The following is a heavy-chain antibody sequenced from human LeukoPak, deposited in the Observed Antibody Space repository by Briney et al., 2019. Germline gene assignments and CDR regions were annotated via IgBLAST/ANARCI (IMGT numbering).Heavy chain of an antibody. CDR3: ARDLYSYDSSGYPHSPDY. V-gene: IGHV3-23*01. CDR2: IIASGGST. Sequence: GGSLRLSCAASGFTFSSYGMSWVRQAPGKGLEWVSTIIASGGSTYDADSVKGRFTISRDNSKNTLYLQMNSLRAEDTAVYYCARDLYSYDSSGYPHSPDYWGQGTLVTVSS. CDR1: GFTFSSYG. D-gene: IGHD3-22*01. J-gene: IGHJ4*02.